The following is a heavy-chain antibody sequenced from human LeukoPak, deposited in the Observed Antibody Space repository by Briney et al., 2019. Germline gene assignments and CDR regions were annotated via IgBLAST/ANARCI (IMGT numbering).Heavy chain of an antibody. J-gene: IGHJ6*03. D-gene: IGHD6-6*01. CDR2: IYTSGSP. Sequence: SESLSLTCTVSGGSISSYYWRWVRQPAGRGREWIGRIYTSGSPNYTPSLKSRVTMSVDTSKNQFSLKLSSVTAADTAVYYCATSIAARRRYYYYYYMDVWGKGTTVTVSS. CDR3: ATSIAARRRYYYYYYMDV. V-gene: IGHV4-4*07. CDR1: GGSISSYY.